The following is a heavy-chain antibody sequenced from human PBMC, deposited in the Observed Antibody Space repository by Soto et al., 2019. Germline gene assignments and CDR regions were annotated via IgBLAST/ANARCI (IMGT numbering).Heavy chain of an antibody. CDR2: ISYDGSNK. Sequence: GGSLRLSCAASGFTFSSYGMHWVRQAPGKGLEWVAVISYDGSNKYYADSVKGRFTISRDNSKNTLYLQMNSLRAEDTAVYYCAKDLLHLGELSPLDWGQGTLVTVSS. V-gene: IGHV3-30*18. CDR3: AKDLLHLGELSPLD. CDR1: GFTFSSYG. D-gene: IGHD3-16*02. J-gene: IGHJ4*02.